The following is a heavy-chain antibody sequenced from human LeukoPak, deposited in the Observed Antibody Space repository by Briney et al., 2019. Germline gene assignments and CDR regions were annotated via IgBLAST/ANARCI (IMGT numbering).Heavy chain of an antibody. CDR3: AREDGDNYYYYGMDV. J-gene: IGHJ6*02. CDR2: ISGSGGST. V-gene: IGHV3-23*01. D-gene: IGHD4-17*01. Sequence: KGLGGGSAISGSGGSTYYADSVKGRFTISRDNSKNTLYLQMNSLRAEDTAVYYCAREDGDNYYYYGMDVWGQGTTVTVSS.